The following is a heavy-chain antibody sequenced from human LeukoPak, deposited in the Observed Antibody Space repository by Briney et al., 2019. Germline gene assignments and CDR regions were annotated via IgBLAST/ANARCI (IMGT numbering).Heavy chain of an antibody. D-gene: IGHD6-19*01. CDR3: ARDAGISSGWHRELDY. CDR2: VSAYNGNT. V-gene: IGHV1-18*01. Sequence: ASVKVSCKASGYTFTSYGISWVRQAPGQGLEWMGWVSAYNGNTNYAQKLQGRVTMTTDTSTSTACMELRSLRSDDTAVYYCARDAGISSGWHRELDYWGQGTLVTASS. CDR1: GYTFTSYG. J-gene: IGHJ4*02.